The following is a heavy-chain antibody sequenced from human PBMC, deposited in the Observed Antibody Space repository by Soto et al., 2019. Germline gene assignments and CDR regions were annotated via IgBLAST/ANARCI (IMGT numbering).Heavy chain of an antibody. V-gene: IGHV4-39*01. CDR2: IYYSGSP. CDR1: GGSISGLTYN. J-gene: IGHJ4*02. D-gene: IGHD4-17*01. CDR3: ARHTMTTVTTFDC. Sequence: QLQLQESGPGLVKPSETLSLTCTVSGGSISGLTYNWGWIRQPPGQGLQWIGSIYYSGSPYYNPSLKGRVTLSVDSTKNRFSLRLTSVTAADTAVYYCARHTMTTVTTFDCWGQGALVTVSS.